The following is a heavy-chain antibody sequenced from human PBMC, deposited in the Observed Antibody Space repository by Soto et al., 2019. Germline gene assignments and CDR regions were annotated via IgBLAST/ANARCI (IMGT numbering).Heavy chain of an antibody. CDR1: EYSFINYW. Sequence: GSLKISCKGSEYSFINYWIGWVRQMPGKGLEWMGIIYPGDSDTRYSPSFQGQVTISADKSISTAYLQWSSLKASDTAMYYCASQGPTVTTSGAFDVWGQGTMVTVSS. J-gene: IGHJ3*01. D-gene: IGHD4-17*01. V-gene: IGHV5-51*01. CDR2: IYPGDSDT. CDR3: ASQGPTVTTSGAFDV.